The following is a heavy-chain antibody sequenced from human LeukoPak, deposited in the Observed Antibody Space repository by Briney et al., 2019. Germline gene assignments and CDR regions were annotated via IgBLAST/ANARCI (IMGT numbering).Heavy chain of an antibody. D-gene: IGHD3-22*01. Sequence: PGGSLRLSCAASGFTFSSYSMNWVRQAPGKGLEWVSSISSSSSYIYYADSVKGRFTISRDNAKNSLYLQMNSLRAEDTAVYYCASSPGYYDSSGPTINAFDIWGQGTMVTVSS. V-gene: IGHV3-21*01. CDR3: ASSPGYYDSSGPTINAFDI. CDR2: ISSSSSYI. CDR1: GFTFSSYS. J-gene: IGHJ3*02.